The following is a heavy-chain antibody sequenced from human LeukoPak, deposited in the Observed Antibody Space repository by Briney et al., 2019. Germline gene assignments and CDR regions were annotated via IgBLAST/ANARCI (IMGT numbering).Heavy chain of an antibody. CDR1: GASISTYY. D-gene: IGHD2-21*01. CDR3: PRENSPGGSFYWYFDL. Sequence: SETLSLTCTVSGASISTYYWSWIRQPPGKGLEWIGYIFYSGSTNYNPSPRRRVTISVDTSNIQSYLKLSSVTAAGTVVYYCPRENSPGGSFYWYFDLWGGGTLVTVSS. V-gene: IGHV4-59*01. J-gene: IGHJ2*01. CDR2: IFYSGST.